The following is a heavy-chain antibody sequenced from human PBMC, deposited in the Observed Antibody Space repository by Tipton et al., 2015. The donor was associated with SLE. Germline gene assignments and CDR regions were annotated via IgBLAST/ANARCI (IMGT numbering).Heavy chain of an antibody. V-gene: IGHV4-59*01. CDR3: ARDLPGYSSSWFDY. CDR2: IYYSGST. D-gene: IGHD6-13*01. Sequence: LRLSCTVSGGSISSYYWSWIRQPPGKGLEWIGYIYYSGSTNYNPSLKSRVTISVDTSKNQFSLKLSSVTAADTAVYYCARDLPGYSSSWFDYWGQGTLVTVSS. CDR1: GGSISSYY. J-gene: IGHJ4*02.